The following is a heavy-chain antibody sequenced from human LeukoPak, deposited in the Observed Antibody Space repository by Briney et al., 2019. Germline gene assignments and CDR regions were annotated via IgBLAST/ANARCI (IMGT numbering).Heavy chain of an antibody. J-gene: IGHJ4*02. CDR3: ARDLGGDGLFGY. V-gene: IGHV3-30*04. Sequence: SGGSLRLSCAASGFTFSSYAMHWVRQAPGKGLEWVAVISYHGSYKFYADSLKGRFTISRDNFKNTLYLQMNSLRADDTAVYYCARDLGGDGLFGYWGQGTLVTVSS. CDR2: ISYHGSYK. CDR1: GFTFSSYA. D-gene: IGHD2-21*02.